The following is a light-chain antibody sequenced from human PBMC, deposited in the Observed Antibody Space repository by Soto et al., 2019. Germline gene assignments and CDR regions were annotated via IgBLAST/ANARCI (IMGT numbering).Light chain of an antibody. CDR3: QHHSNWPFT. J-gene: IGKJ2*01. CDR2: AAS. V-gene: IGKV3-11*01. Sequence: EIVLTQSPATLSLSPGERATLSCRASQSVGSSLAWYQQTPGQAPRLLIYAASNRATGIPAKFSGSGSVTDFTLTISSLEPEDFAVYYCQHHSNWPFTFGQGTKLEIK. CDR1: QSVGSS.